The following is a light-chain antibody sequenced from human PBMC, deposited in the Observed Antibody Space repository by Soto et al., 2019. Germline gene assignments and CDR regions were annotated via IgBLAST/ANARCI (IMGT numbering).Light chain of an antibody. J-gene: IGKJ1*01. CDR3: QQYTNTNNPWM. Sequence: DIQMTQSPSTLSASIGDRVTITCRASRSINGRLAWYQQKPGTAPKLLIYHASTLESGVPSRFSGSGSGTEFTLIISGLQPDDSATYYCQQYTNTNNPWMFGQGTKVDIK. V-gene: IGKV1-5*01. CDR2: HAS. CDR1: RSINGR.